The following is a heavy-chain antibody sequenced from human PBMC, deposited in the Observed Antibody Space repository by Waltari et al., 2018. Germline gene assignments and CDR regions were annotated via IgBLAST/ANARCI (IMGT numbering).Heavy chain of an antibody. CDR2: IYTSGST. CDR3: ARDGRFPYYYYYMDV. J-gene: IGHJ6*03. V-gene: IGHV4-4*07. D-gene: IGHD3-3*01. CDR1: GGSISSYY. Sequence: QVQLQESGPGLVKPSETLSLTCTVSGGSISSYYWSWIRQPAGKGLEWIGRIYTSGSTNYSPSLKIRVTMSVDTSKNQFSLKLSSVTAADTAVYYCARDGRFPYYYYYMDVWGKGTTVTISS.